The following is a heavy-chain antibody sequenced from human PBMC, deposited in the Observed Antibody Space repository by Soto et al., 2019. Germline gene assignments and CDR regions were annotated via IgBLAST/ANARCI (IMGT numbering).Heavy chain of an antibody. J-gene: IGHJ4*02. D-gene: IGHD3-3*01. V-gene: IGHV1-3*01. CDR2: INAGNGNT. Sequence: GASVKVSCKASGYTFTSYAMHWVRQAPGQRLEWMGWINAGNGNTKYSQKFQGRVTITRDTSASTAYMELSSLRSEDTAVYYCARDYDFWSGYYGFDYWGQGTLVTVSS. CDR3: ARDYDFWSGYYGFDY. CDR1: GYTFTSYA.